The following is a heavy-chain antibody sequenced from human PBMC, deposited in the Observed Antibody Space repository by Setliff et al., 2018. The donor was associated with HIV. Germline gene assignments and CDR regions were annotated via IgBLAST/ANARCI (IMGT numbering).Heavy chain of an antibody. D-gene: IGHD4-17*01. J-gene: IGHJ3*01. Sequence: PSETLSLTCTVSGGSISTYYWSWIRQPPGKGLEWIGSIYFTGSSDNNPFLKSRVTLSVDTSKHQFSLKLSSVTAADTAVYYCARVQMAYAAFDVWGQGTMVTVSS. CDR3: ARVQMAYAAFDV. CDR2: IYFTGSS. V-gene: IGHV4-59*01. CDR1: GGSISTYY.